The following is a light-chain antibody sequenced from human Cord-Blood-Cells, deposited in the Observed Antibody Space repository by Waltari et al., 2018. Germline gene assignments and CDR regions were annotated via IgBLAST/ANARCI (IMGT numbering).Light chain of an antibody. J-gene: IGKJ5*01. Sequence: EIVMTQYPATLSVSPGERATRSCRASQSVSSNLAWYQQKPGQAPRLLIYGASTRATAIPSRFSGSGSGTEFTLTISSLQSEDFAVYYCQQYNNWITFGQGTRLEIK. CDR1: QSVSSN. V-gene: IGKV3-15*01. CDR3: QQYNNWIT. CDR2: GAS.